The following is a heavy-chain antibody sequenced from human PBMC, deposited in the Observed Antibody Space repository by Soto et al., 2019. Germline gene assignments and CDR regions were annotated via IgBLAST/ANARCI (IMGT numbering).Heavy chain of an antibody. D-gene: IGHD5-18*01. CDR2: INHSGST. V-gene: IGHV4-34*01. J-gene: IGHJ6*02. CDR1: GGSFSGYY. Sequence: SETLSLTCAVYGGSFSGYYWSCIRQPPGKGLEWIGEINHSGSTNYNPSLKSRVTISVDTSENQFSLKLSSVTAADTAVYYCARRPVRTAMAMLCGMDVWGQGTTVTVSS. CDR3: ARRPVRTAMAMLCGMDV.